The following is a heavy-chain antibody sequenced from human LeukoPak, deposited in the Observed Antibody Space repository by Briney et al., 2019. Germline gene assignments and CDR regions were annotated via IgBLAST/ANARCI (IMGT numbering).Heavy chain of an antibody. D-gene: IGHD5-12*01. J-gene: IGHJ5*02. CDR2: IKQDGSEK. CDR3: ARDSPVRSGYDWVPGFDP. Sequence: GGSLRLSCAASGFTFGTYWMSWVRQAPGKGLEWVANIKQDGSEKFYVDSVKGRFTLSRDNAKNSLYLQMNSLRAEDTAVYYCARDSPVRSGYDWVPGFDPWGQGTLVTVSS. V-gene: IGHV3-7*01. CDR1: GFTFGTYW.